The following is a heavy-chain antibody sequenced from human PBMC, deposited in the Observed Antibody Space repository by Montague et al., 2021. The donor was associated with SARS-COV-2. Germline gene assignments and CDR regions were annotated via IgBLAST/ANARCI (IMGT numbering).Heavy chain of an antibody. CDR1: GFTFSSYW. CDR2: IDTHGSTT. J-gene: IGHJ3*02. Sequence: SLRLSCAASGFTFSSYWMHWVRQAPGKGLVWVSRIDTHGSTTNYADSVKGRFTISRDNAKNTLYLQMNSLRAEDTAVYYCARSENYGFDIWGQGTMVTVSS. D-gene: IGHD1-7*01. CDR3: ARSENYGFDI. V-gene: IGHV3-74*01.